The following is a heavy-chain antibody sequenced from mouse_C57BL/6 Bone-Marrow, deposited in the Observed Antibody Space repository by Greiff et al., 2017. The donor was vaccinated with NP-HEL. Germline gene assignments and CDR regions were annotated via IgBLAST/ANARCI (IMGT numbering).Heavy chain of an antibody. CDR1: GYTFTSYW. Sequence: QVQLQQPGAELVMPGASVKLSCKASGYTFTSYWMHWVKQRPGQGLEWIGEIDPSDSYTNYNQKFKGKSTLTVDKSSSTAYIHLGSLTSEDSAVYYCASYDYGFAYWGQGTLVTVSA. CDR2: IDPSDSYT. D-gene: IGHD2-4*01. V-gene: IGHV1-69*01. CDR3: ASYDYGFAY. J-gene: IGHJ3*01.